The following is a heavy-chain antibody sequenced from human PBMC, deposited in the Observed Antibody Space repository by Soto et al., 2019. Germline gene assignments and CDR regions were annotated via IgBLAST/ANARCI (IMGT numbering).Heavy chain of an antibody. J-gene: IGHJ4*02. CDR2: SYSSGGT. Sequence: GSLRLSCAASGFTLGRYTMGWVRQTPGKGLEWVAESYSSGGTEYAESVKGRFTISRDNSKNMLFLQMDRLGVEDTALYYCARDRDPDGIWTFDCWGQGTLVTVSS. CDR1: GFTLGRYT. CDR3: ARDRDPDGIWTFDC. V-gene: IGHV3-23*01. D-gene: IGHD3-9*01.